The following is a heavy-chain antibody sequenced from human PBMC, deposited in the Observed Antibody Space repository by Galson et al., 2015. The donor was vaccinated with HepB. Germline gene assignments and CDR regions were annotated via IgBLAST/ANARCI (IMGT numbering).Heavy chain of an antibody. CDR2: IDWDDDK. CDR3: ARSGYSSGWYPWYFDL. J-gene: IGHJ2*01. V-gene: IGHV2-70*04. D-gene: IGHD6-19*01. CDR1: GFSLSTTEMR. Sequence: PALVKPTQTLTLTCTFSGFSLSTTEMRVSWIRQPPGKALEWLARIDWDDDKFYSTSLKTRLTISKDTSKNQVVPTMTNMDPVDTATYYCARSGYSSGWYPWYFDLSARGTLVTVSS.